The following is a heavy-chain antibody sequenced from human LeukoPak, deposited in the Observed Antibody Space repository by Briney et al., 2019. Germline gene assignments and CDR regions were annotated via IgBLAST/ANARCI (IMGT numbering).Heavy chain of an antibody. CDR2: IRYDGSNK. Sequence: GGSLRLSCAASGFTFSSYGMHWVRQAPGQGLEWVAFIRYDGSNKYYADSVKGRITISRDNSKNTLYLQMNSLRAEDTALYYCAKDPIYENSDYSDFYFDYWGRGTLVTVSS. CDR1: GFTFSSYG. D-gene: IGHD3-22*01. V-gene: IGHV3-30*02. CDR3: AKDPIYENSDYSDFYFDY. J-gene: IGHJ4*02.